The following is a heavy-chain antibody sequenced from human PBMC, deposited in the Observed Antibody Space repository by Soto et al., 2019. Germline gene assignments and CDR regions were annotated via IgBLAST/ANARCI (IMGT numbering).Heavy chain of an antibody. D-gene: IGHD6-13*01. CDR2: IQYTGST. J-gene: IGHJ3*02. CDR1: GGSISSGNHY. CDR3: AREVIAPADSDAFDI. V-gene: IGHV4-31*03. Sequence: QVQLQESGPGVVEPSQTLSLTCTISGGSISSGNHYWSWIRQHPGKGLEWIGYIQYTGSTYYNPSLESRVTIAIDTSKNQFSLNLNSVTVADTAVFYCAREVIAPADSDAFDIWGQGTMVTVSS.